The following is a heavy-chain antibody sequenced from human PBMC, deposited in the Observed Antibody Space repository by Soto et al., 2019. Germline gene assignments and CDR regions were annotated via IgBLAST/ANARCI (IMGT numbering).Heavy chain of an antibody. D-gene: IGHD3-22*01. CDR1: AGSTSSGGYF. J-gene: IGHJ5*02. CDR2: IYHSGST. Sequence: SEKLSLTWAVSAGSTSSGGYFVCWLRHPTGKSLEWIGYIYHSGSTYYNPSLKSRVTISVDRSKNQFSLKLSSVTAADTAVYYCAVRFYYDTHRPWFYP. CDR3: AVRFYYDTHRPWFYP. V-gene: IGHV4-30-2*01.